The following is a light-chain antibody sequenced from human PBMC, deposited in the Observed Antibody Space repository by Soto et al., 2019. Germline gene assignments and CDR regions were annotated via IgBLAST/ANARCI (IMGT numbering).Light chain of an antibody. J-gene: IGLJ3*02. V-gene: IGLV2-14*01. CDR1: SSDVGGYNY. CDR2: EVS. Sequence: QSALTQPASVSGSPGQSITISCTGTSSDVGGYNYVSWYQHHPGKAPKLMIYEVSHRPPGVSSRFSGSKSGNTASLTISGLQAEDEADYYCSSCTTTTARVFGGGTKVTVL. CDR3: SSCTTTTARV.